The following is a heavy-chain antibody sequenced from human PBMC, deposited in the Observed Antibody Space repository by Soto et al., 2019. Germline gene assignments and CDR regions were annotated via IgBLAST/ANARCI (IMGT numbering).Heavy chain of an antibody. CDR1: GFTFSSYG. CDR3: ARDVAATRYYFVY. V-gene: IGHV3-33*01. J-gene: IGHJ4*02. D-gene: IGHD2-15*01. CDR2: IWYDGSNK. Sequence: QVQLVESGGGVVQPGRSLRLSCAASGFTFSSYGMHWVRQAPGKGLEWVAVIWYDGSNKYYADSVKGRFTISRDNSKNTLYLQMNSLRAEDTAVYYCARDVAATRYYFVYWGQGTLVTVSS.